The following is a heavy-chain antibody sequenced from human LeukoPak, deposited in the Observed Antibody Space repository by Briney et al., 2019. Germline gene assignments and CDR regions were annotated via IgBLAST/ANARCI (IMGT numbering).Heavy chain of an antibody. J-gene: IGHJ3*02. Sequence: GASVKVSCKASGYTFTGYYMHWVRQAPGQGLEWMGWINPNSGGTNYAQKFQGRVTMTRDTSISTASMELSRLRSDDTAVYYCARADDSSGYYPAGAFDIWGQGTMVTVSS. CDR3: ARADDSSGYYPAGAFDI. CDR1: GYTFTGYY. V-gene: IGHV1-2*02. D-gene: IGHD3-22*01. CDR2: INPNSGGT.